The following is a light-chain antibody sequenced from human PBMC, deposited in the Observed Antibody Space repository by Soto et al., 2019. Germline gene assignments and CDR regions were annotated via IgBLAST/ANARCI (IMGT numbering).Light chain of an antibody. CDR3: QQSYSSPPT. CDR1: RDLSGW. CDR2: AAS. Sequence: DIQMTQSPSSLSASVGDRVTLTCRASRDLSGWLAWYQQKPWKAPKLLIFAASSLQSGVPSRFSGSRSGPDFTLTISSLQPEDFATYYCQQSYSSPPTFGQGTKVDI. V-gene: IGKV1-39*01. J-gene: IGKJ1*01.